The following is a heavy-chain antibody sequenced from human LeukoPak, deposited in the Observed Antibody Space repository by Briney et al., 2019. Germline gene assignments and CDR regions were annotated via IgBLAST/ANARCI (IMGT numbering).Heavy chain of an antibody. Sequence: GGSLRLSCAASGFTFSSYSMNWVRQAPGKGLEWVSSISSSSSYIYYADSVKGRFTISRDNAKNSLYLQMNSLRAADTAVYYCARVQGIQLWYKDAFDIWGQGTMVTVSS. V-gene: IGHV3-21*01. D-gene: IGHD5-18*01. CDR1: GFTFSSYS. CDR2: ISSSSSYI. J-gene: IGHJ3*02. CDR3: ARVQGIQLWYKDAFDI.